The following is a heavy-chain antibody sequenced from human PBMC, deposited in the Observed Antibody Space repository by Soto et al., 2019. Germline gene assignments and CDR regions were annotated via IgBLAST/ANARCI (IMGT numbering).Heavy chain of an antibody. D-gene: IGHD5-18*01. CDR2: INGDVSST. Sequence: PGGSLRLSCATSGFSFSGYWIHWVRQAPGKGLVWVSHINGDVSSTNYADSVKGRFTISRDYAKNTLYLQMNSLRVEDTAVYYCARGGAYIYGPQYDWGQGTLVTVSS. CDR1: GFSFSGYW. CDR3: ARGGAYIYGPQYD. J-gene: IGHJ4*02. V-gene: IGHV3-74*01.